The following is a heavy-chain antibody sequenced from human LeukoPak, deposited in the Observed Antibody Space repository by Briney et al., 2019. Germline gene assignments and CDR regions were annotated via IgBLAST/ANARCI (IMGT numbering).Heavy chain of an antibody. CDR3: ARAVGFGEDYYYYYMDV. D-gene: IGHD3-10*01. J-gene: IGHJ6*03. V-gene: IGHV1-2*02. CDR1: GYTFTGYY. Sequence: ASVKVSCKASGYTFTGYYMHWVRQAPGQGLEWMGWINPNSGGTNYAQKFQGRVTMTRDTSISTAYMELSRLRSDDTAVYYCARAVGFGEDYYYYYMDVWGKGTTVTVSS. CDR2: INPNSGGT.